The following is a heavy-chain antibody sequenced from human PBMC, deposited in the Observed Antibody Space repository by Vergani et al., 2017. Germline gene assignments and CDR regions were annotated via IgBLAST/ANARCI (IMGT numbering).Heavy chain of an antibody. CDR2: IYYSGST. CDR1: GGSVSSGSYY. D-gene: IGHD5-12*01. J-gene: IGHJ4*02. V-gene: IGHV4-61*10. Sequence: QVQLQESGPGLVKPSETLSLTCTVSGGSVSSGSYYWSWIRQPAGKGVEWIGYIYYSGSTNYNPSLKSRVTISVDTSKNQFSLKLSSVTAADTAVYYCARGRGPLGYWGQGTLVTVSS. CDR3: ARGRGPLGY.